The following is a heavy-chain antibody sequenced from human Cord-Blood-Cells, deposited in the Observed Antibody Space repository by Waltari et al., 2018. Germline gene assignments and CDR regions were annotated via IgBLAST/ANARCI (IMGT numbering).Heavy chain of an antibody. J-gene: IGHJ6*02. CDR1: GGSFSGYY. V-gene: IGHV4-34*01. CDR3: AALTVTTNYYYGMDV. D-gene: IGHD4-17*01. CDR2: INHSGST. Sequence: QVQLQQWGAGLLKPSEHLSLTCAVYGGSFSGYYWSGIRRPPGKGLEWIGEINHSGSTNYNPSLKSRVTISVDTSKNQFSLKLSSVTAADTAVYYCAALTVTTNYYYGMDVWGQGTTVTVSS.